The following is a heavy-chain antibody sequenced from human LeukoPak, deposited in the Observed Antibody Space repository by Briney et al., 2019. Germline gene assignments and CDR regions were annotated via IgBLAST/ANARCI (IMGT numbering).Heavy chain of an antibody. D-gene: IGHD2-2*01. CDR1: GYTFTCYG. V-gene: IGHV1-18*01. CDR3: ASVYCSSTSCYRGGLDY. Sequence: ASVKVSCKASGYTFTCYGISWVRQAPGQGLEWMGWISAYNGNTNYAQKLQGRVTMTTDTSTSTAYMELRSLRSDDTAVYYCASVYCSSTSCYRGGLDYWGQGTLVTVSS. J-gene: IGHJ4*02. CDR2: ISAYNGNT.